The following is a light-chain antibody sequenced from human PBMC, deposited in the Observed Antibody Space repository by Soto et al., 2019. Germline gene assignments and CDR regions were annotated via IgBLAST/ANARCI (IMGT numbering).Light chain of an antibody. Sequence: EIVMTQSPATLSVSPGERATLSCRASQSVSSNLAWYQQKPGQAPRLLIYGASIRATGIPARFSGSGSGTEFTITISSLQSEEFAVYYCQQYNNCPPNTFGQGTKLEIK. J-gene: IGKJ2*01. CDR1: QSVSSN. CDR2: GAS. CDR3: QQYNNCPPNT. V-gene: IGKV3-15*01.